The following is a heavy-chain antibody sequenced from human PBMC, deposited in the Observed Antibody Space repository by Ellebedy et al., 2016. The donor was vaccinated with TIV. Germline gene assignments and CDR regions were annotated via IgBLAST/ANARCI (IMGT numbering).Heavy chain of an antibody. CDR2: INLNGGST. CDR1: GFTFEDYG. Sequence: PGGSLRLSCAASGFTFEDYGVRWVGQAPGRGREWLFGINLNGGSTGYEDSVKGRCTITRDSAKNSLYLQMNSLRAEDTALYHCARRSRYCSSSSSYDLHHFDYWGQGTLVTVSS. V-gene: IGHV3-20*01. D-gene: IGHD2-2*01. J-gene: IGHJ4*02. CDR3: ARRSRYCSSSSSYDLHHFDY.